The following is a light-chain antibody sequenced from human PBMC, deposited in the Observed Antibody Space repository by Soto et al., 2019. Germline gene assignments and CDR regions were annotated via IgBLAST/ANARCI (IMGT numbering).Light chain of an antibody. CDR2: AVN. J-gene: IGLJ2*01. Sequence: QSALTQPPSASGSPGQSVTISCTGSRSDVGGNDLVSWYQQHPGKAPQLIISAVNKRPSGVPDRFSGSKSGNTASLTVSGLQDEDEADYYCSSYAGRNTLIFGGGTKLTVL. CDR3: SSYAGRNTLI. CDR1: RSDVGGNDL. V-gene: IGLV2-8*01.